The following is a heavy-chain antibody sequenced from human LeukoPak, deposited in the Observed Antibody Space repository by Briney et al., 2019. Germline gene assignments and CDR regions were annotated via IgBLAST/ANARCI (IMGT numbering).Heavy chain of an antibody. V-gene: IGHV1-8*01. J-gene: IGHJ6*03. Sequence: GASVKVSCKASGYTFTNYDINWVRQATGQGLEWMGWMNPNSGNTGYAQKFQGRVTMTRNTSISTAYMELSSLRSEDTAVYYCARGFGSRTLGYYYYYYMDVWGKGTTVTVSS. CDR3: ARGFGSRTLGYYYYYYMDV. CDR2: MNPNSGNT. D-gene: IGHD1-1*01. CDR1: GYTFTNYD.